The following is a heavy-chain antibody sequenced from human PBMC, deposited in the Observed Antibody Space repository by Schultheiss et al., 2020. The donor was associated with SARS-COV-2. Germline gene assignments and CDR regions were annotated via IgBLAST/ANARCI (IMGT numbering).Heavy chain of an antibody. CDR1: GFTFSSYG. Sequence: GGSLRLSCAASGFTFSSYGMHWVRQAPGKGLEWVSSISSSSSYIYYADSVKGRFTVSRDNAKNSLYLQMNSLRDEDTAVYYCGRGYCSGGSCPIDYWGQGTLVTVSS. D-gene: IGHD2-15*01. V-gene: IGHV3-21*01. CDR2: ISSSSSYI. CDR3: GRGYCSGGSCPIDY. J-gene: IGHJ4*02.